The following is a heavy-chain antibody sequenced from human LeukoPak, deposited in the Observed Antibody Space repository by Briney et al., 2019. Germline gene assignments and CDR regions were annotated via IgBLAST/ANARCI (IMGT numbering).Heavy chain of an antibody. Sequence: PGGSLRLSCVASGFSFSSYAMSWVRQAPGKGLEWASTISKSGGTTFYADSVKGRFTISRDDSKNTLYLQMNSLRVEDTAVYYCARGASTPDYWGQGTLVTVSS. CDR2: ISKSGGTT. CDR1: GFSFSSYA. D-gene: IGHD2-15*01. CDR3: ARGASTPDY. J-gene: IGHJ4*02. V-gene: IGHV3-23*01.